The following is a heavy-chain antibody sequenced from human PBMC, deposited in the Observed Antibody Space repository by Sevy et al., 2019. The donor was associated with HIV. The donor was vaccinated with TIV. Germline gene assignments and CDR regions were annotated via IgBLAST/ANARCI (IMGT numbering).Heavy chain of an antibody. CDR3: ARATAMAVAGTGRYFDF. CDR1: GYKVDMYG. V-gene: IGHV1-18*04. J-gene: IGHJ4*01. CDR2: ISTYNGNT. Sequence: ASVKVSCKISGYKVDMYGIAWVRQAPGQGLEWMGWISTYNGNTNDAQNFQGRVTMTTDTSTSVVYMELGGLRPDDTAVYYCARATAMAVAGTGRYFDFWGQGTLVTVSS. D-gene: IGHD6-19*01.